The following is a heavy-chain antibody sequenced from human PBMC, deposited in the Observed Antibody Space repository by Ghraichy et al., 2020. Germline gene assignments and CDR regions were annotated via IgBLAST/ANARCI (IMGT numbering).Heavy chain of an antibody. CDR1: GGSISSSSYY. CDR3: ATSGWSGY. D-gene: IGHD6-19*01. V-gene: IGHV4-39*01. CDR2: IYYSGST. Sequence: SETLSLTCTVSGGSISSSSYYWGWIRQPPGKGLEWIGSIYYSGSTYYNPSLKSRVTISVDTSKNQFSLKLSSVTAADTAVYYCATSGWSGYWGQGTLVTVSS. J-gene: IGHJ4*02.